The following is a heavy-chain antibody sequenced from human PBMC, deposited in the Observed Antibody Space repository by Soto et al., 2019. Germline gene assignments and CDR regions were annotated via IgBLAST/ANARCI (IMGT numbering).Heavy chain of an antibody. D-gene: IGHD3-3*01. Sequence: PSETLSLTCAVYGGSFSGYYWSWIRQPPGKGLEWIGEINHSGSTNYNPSLKSRVTISVDTSKNQFSLKLSSVTAADTAVYYCARVRLVLRFLEWAQRPPLDYYYGMDVWGQGTTVTVSS. CDR3: ARVRLVLRFLEWAQRPPLDYYYGMDV. V-gene: IGHV4-34*01. CDR2: INHSGST. CDR1: GGSFSGYY. J-gene: IGHJ6*02.